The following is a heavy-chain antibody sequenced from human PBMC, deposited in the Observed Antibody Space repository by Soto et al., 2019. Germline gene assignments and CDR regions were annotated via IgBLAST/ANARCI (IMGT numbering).Heavy chain of an antibody. CDR1: GGSISSGGHY. J-gene: IGHJ4*02. D-gene: IGHD2-8*02. Sequence: SETLSLTCAVSGGSISSGGHYWSWIRQPPGKGLEWIGFIYDSGRSDYNPSLKSRATISIDTSKNQFSLKLTSVTAADTAVYYCARDKITGLFDYWGQGTLVTVSS. CDR2: IYDSGRS. CDR3: ARDKITGLFDY. V-gene: IGHV4-61*08.